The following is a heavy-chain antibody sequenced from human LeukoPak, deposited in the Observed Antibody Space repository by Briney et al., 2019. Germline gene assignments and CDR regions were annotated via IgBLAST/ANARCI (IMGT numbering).Heavy chain of an antibody. V-gene: IGHV3-30-3*01. D-gene: IGHD5-12*01. Sequence: GGSLRLSCAASGFTFSSYAMHWVRQAPGKGLEWVAIISHDGSNKYYADSVKGRFTISRDNSKNTLYLQMNSLRAEDTAVYYCAKDRTAGYDGLVDYWGQGTLVTVSS. J-gene: IGHJ4*02. CDR3: AKDRTAGYDGLVDY. CDR2: ISHDGSNK. CDR1: GFTFSSYA.